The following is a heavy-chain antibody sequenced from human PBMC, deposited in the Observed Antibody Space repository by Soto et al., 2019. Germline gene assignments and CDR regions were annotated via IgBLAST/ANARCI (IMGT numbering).Heavy chain of an antibody. CDR1: GFTFSNAW. J-gene: IGHJ3*02. Sequence: GGSLRLSCAASGFTFSNAWMSWVRQAPGKGLEWVGRIKSKTDGGTTDYAAPVKGRFTISRDDSKNTLYLQMNSLKTEDTAVYYCTSGLRYFDWSSPHDAFDIWGQGTMVTVSS. CDR2: IKSKTDGGTT. D-gene: IGHD3-9*01. V-gene: IGHV3-15*01. CDR3: TSGLRYFDWSSPHDAFDI.